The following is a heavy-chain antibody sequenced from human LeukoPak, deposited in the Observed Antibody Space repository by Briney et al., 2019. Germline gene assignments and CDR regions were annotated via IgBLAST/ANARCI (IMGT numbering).Heavy chain of an antibody. D-gene: IGHD5-24*01. V-gene: IGHV4-59*01. CDR2: IYYSGST. CDR3: ARGPGMATIND. Sequence: SETLSLTCTVSGGSISSYYWSWIRQPPGKGLEWIGYIYYSGSTNYNPSLKSRVTISIDTSKNQFSLKLSSVTAADTAVYYCARGPGMATINDWGQGTLVTVSS. CDR1: GGSISSYY. J-gene: IGHJ4*02.